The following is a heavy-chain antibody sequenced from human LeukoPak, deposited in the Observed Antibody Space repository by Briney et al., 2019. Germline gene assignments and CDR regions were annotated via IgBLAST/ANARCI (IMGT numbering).Heavy chain of an antibody. CDR1: GFTFSSYS. CDR3: ARGGGAVTGTIAPIDY. D-gene: IGHD1-7*01. V-gene: IGHV3-21*01. CDR2: ISSSSSYI. J-gene: IGHJ4*02. Sequence: PGGSLRLSCAASGFTFSSYSMNWVRQAPGKGLEWVSSISSSSSYIYYADSVMGRFTISRDNAKNSLYLQMNSLRAEDTAVYYCARGGGAVTGTIAPIDYWGQGTLVTVSS.